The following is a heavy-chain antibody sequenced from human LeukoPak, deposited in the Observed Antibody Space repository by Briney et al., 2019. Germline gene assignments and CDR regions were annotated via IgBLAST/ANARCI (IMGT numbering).Heavy chain of an antibody. CDR1: GYTFTGYY. J-gene: IGHJ3*02. CDR3: ARDLRRFLEWLTGRDAFDI. Sequence: ASVKVSCKASGYTFTGYYMHWVRQAPGQGLEWMGWINPNSGGTNYAQKFQGRVTMTRDTSISTAYMELSRLRSDDTAVYYCARDLRRFLEWLTGRDAFDIWGQGTMVTVSS. V-gene: IGHV1-2*02. CDR2: INPNSGGT. D-gene: IGHD3-3*01.